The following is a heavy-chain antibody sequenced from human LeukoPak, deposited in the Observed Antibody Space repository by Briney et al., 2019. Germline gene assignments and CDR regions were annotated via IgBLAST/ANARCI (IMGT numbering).Heavy chain of an antibody. Sequence: PGGSLRLSCAASGFTFDDYSMSWVRQAPGKGLEWVSGINWNGGSTGYADSVKGRFTISRDNAKDSLYLEMKSLRAEDTAVYYCARGGQAGTGDLWGQGTLVTVSS. CDR1: GFTFDDYS. CDR3: ARGGQAGTGDL. D-gene: IGHD3-10*01. CDR2: INWNGGST. V-gene: IGHV3-20*04. J-gene: IGHJ5*02.